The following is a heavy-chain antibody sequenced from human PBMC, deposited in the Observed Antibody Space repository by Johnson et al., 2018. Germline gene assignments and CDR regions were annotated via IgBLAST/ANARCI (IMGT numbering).Heavy chain of an antibody. J-gene: IGHJ6*02. V-gene: IGHV4-39*01. Sequence: QVQLQESGPGLVKPSETLSLTCTVSGGSISYSSYYWGWIRQPPGKGLEWIGSVYYSGSTYYNPSLKSRVTISVDTSENQFSLKLRSVTAADTAVYYCAGQPGLYNGMDVWGRGTTVTVSS. CDR1: GGSISYSSYY. CDR3: AGQPGLYNGMDV. CDR2: VYYSGST. D-gene: IGHD2-2*02.